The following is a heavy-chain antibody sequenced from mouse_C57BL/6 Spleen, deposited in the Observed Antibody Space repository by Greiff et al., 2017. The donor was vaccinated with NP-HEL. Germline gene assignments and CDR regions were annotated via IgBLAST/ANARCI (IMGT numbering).Heavy chain of an antibody. J-gene: IGHJ2*01. CDR2: IYPGDGAT. Sequence: QVQLKESGPELVKPGASVKISCKASGYAFSSSWMNWVKQRPGKGLEWIGRIYPGDGATNYNGKFKGKATLTADKSSSTAYMQLSSLTSAYSAVYFCARSDGSSLLFDYWGKGTTLTVSS. CDR1: GYAFSSSW. D-gene: IGHD1-1*01. V-gene: IGHV1-82*01. CDR3: ARSDGSSLLFDY.